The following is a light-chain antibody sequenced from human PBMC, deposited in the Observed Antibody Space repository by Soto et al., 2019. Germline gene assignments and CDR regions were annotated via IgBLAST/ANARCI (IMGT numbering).Light chain of an antibody. CDR1: QSVSS. J-gene: IGKJ5*01. V-gene: IGKV3-20*01. CDR2: GAS. Sequence: EIVLTQSPGTLSLSPGERATLSCRASQSVSSLAWYQQKPGQAPRLLIYGASNRATGIPDRFSGSGSGTDFTLTISRLEPEDFAVYYCQHYGSSPPVTFGQGTRLEIK. CDR3: QHYGSSPPVT.